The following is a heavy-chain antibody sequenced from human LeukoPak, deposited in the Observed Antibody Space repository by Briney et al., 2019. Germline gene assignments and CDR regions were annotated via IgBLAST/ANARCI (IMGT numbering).Heavy chain of an antibody. CDR2: ISTSSNYI. CDR1: GFTFSSFG. D-gene: IGHD3-22*01. J-gene: IGHJ4*02. CDR3: ARNFGGGDSSGPYY. V-gene: IGHV3-21*04. Sequence: GGSLRLSCAASGFTFSSFGINWVRQAPGKGLEWVSSISTSSNYIYYADSVKGRFTISRDNAKNSLYLQVNSLRAEDTALYYCARNFGGGDSSGPYYWGQGTLVTVSS.